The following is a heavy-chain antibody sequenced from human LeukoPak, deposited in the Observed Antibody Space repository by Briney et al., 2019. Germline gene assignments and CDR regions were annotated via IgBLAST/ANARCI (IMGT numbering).Heavy chain of an antibody. J-gene: IGHJ4*02. V-gene: IGHV3-7*01. D-gene: IGHD1-26*01. CDR2: IKQEESEK. CDR3: ARPSLNSGSYFDY. Sequence: GESLRLSCAASGFTFSTYWMSWVRQNPEKGLEWVANIKQEESEKYDVESVKGRFTISRDNARNSLYLQMNSLRAEDTAVYYCARPSLNSGSYFDYWGQGILVTVSS. CDR1: GFTFSTYW.